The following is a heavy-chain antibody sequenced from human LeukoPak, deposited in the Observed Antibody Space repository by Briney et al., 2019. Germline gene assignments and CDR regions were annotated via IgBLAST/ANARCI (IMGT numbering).Heavy chain of an antibody. CDR2: IKKDGSEK. Sequence: TGGSLRLSCAPSRFTFSDSLISRGRQAPGKGLKWVADIKKDGSEKVYVHSVMGRFTIYRDNANNSLYLLMNRLSAYDQAVYYCGTYTSWVAGDVWGQGTTVSVSS. CDR3: GTYTSWVAGDV. V-gene: IGHV3-7*01. CDR1: RFTFSDSL. D-gene: IGHD2-2*01. J-gene: IGHJ6*02.